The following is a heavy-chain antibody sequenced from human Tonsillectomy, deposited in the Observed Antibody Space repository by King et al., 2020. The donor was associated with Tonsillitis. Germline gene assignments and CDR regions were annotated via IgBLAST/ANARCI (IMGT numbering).Heavy chain of an antibody. Sequence: VQLLESGGGLVQPGGSLRLSCAASGFTFSSYAMSWVRQAPGKGLEWVSTISGNGHSTYYADSVKGRFTISRDNSKSTLYLQMNSLRAEDTAVDYCARVPGSSAYDWDVAFDIWGQGKMVTVSS. CDR1: GFTFSSYA. CDR3: ARVPGSSAYDWDVAFDI. J-gene: IGHJ3*02. V-gene: IGHV3-23*01. CDR2: ISGNGHST. D-gene: IGHD5-12*01.